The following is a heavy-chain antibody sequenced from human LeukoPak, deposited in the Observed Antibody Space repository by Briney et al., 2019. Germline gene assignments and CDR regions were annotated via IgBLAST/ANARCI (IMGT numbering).Heavy chain of an antibody. CDR1: GFTFAGHA. V-gene: IGHV3-23*01. J-gene: IGHJ4*02. CDR3: ARGHYDVLAASYKRTPDY. D-gene: IGHD3-9*01. CDR2: ISASGATT. Sequence: GGSLTLSCAASGFTFAGHAMSWVRQAPGKGLEWVSAISASGATTFYADSVKGRFTISRDNSRNTLYLQLNSLRVEDTAVYYCARGHYDVLAASYKRTPDYWGQGTLVTVSS.